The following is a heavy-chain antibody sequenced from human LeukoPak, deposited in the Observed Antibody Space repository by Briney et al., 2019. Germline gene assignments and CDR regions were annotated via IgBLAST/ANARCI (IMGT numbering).Heavy chain of an antibody. V-gene: IGHV4-30-4*01. CDR3: ARGRDKGYYGMDV. CDR1: GGSISSGDYY. Sequence: PSETLSLTCTVSGGSISSGDYYWSCIRQPPGKGLEWVGYIDYSGSTYYNPSLKSRVTISVNTTKNQFSLKLSSVTLAHSAVHYFARGRDKGYYGMDVWGEGTRVSVSS. D-gene: IGHD2-15*01. CDR2: IDYSGST. J-gene: IGHJ6*02.